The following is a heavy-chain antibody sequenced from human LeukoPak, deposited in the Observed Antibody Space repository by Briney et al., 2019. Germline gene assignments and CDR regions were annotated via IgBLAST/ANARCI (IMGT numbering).Heavy chain of an antibody. CDR3: ARALYYDILTNYQTHTYYFDY. V-gene: IGHV3-21*01. CDR2: ISSPRSNI. D-gene: IGHD3-9*01. J-gene: IGHJ4*02. Sequence: GGSLRLSCAASGFSFGAYSLDWVRQAPGKGLEWVSPISSPRSNIYYADSMKGRFTVSRDNAKNSLYLQMNSLRAEDTAVYYCARALYYDILTNYQTHTYYFDYWGQGTLLTVSS. CDR1: GFSFGAYS.